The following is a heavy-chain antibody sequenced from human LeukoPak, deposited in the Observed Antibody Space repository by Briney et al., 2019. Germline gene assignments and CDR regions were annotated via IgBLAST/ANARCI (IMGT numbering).Heavy chain of an antibody. CDR3: ARDVTGSLDY. D-gene: IGHD2-8*02. CDR1: GFAFSTYV. CDR2: IWFDGSKD. V-gene: IGHV3-33*01. J-gene: IGHJ4*02. Sequence: GGSLRLSCAASGFAFSTYVVHWVRQAPGKGLEWVAIIWFDGSKDYHADSVKGRFTISRDNSRNTLFLQMDSLRVEDTALYYCARDVTGSLDYWGQGTLVTVSS.